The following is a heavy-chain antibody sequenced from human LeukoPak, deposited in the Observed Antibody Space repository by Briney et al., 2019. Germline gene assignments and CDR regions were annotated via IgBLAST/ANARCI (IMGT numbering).Heavy chain of an antibody. J-gene: IGHJ4*02. CDR3: ARENEIIPSYYFDY. D-gene: IGHD3-16*01. CDR2: IKQDGSEK. V-gene: IGHV3-7*01. CDR1: GFTFSSYW. Sequence: GVSLRLSCAASGFTFSSYWMSWVRQAPGKGLEWVANIKQDGSEKYYVDSVKGRFTISRDNAKNSLYLQMNSLRAEDTAVYYCARENEIIPSYYFDYWGQGILVAVSS.